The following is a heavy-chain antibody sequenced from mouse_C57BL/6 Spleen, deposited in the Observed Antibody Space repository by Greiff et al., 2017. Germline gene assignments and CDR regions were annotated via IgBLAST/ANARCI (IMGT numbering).Heavy chain of an antibody. CDR3: ARGAPDY. J-gene: IGHJ2*01. CDR1: GYAFSSSW. CDR2: IYPGDGDT. Sequence: VQGVESGPELVKPGASVKISCKASGYAFSSSWMNWVKQRPGKGLEWIGRIYPGDGDTNYNGKFKGKATLTADKSSSTAYMQLSSLTSEDSAVYFCARGAPDYWGQGTTLTVSS. V-gene: IGHV1-82*01.